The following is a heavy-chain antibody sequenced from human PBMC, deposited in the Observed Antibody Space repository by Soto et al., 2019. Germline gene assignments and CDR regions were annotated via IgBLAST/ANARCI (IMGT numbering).Heavy chain of an antibody. J-gene: IGHJ3*02. CDR2: ISYDGSNK. D-gene: IGHD4-17*01. Sequence: PGGSLRLSCAASGFTFSSYGMHWVRQAPGKGLEWVAVISYDGSNKYYADSVKGRFTISRDNSKNTLYLQMNSLRAEDTALYYCAKDIGYGGNPLNAFDIWGQGTMVTVSS. CDR3: AKDIGYGGNPLNAFDI. CDR1: GFTFSSYG. V-gene: IGHV3-30*18.